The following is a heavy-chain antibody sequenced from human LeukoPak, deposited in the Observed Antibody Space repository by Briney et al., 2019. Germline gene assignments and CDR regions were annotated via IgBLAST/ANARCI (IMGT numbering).Heavy chain of an antibody. Sequence: GGSLRLSCAASGFTFSSYSMNWVRQAPGKGLEWVSSISSSSSYIYYADSLKGRFTISRDNAKNSLYRQRNRVRAEDTAVYYCARGADISMIVGDALDIWGQGTMVTVSS. CDR2: ISSSSSYI. V-gene: IGHV3-21*01. J-gene: IGHJ3*02. D-gene: IGHD3-22*01. CDR1: GFTFSSYS. CDR3: ARGADISMIVGDALDI.